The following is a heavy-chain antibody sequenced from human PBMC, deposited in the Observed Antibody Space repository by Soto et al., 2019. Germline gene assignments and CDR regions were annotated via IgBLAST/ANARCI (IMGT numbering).Heavy chain of an antibody. D-gene: IGHD6-19*01. CDR2: LNKDGTIA. CDR3: ARGPFGWYGFDY. CDR1: GFTFSSDW. J-gene: IGHJ4*02. Sequence: EVQLVESGGGLVQPGGSLRLSCAGSGFTFSSDWVHWVRQDPGKGLVWVSRLNKDGTIANYADAVKGRFTISRDNAKNTLFLQMNSLTAEDTGLYYCARGPFGWYGFDYWGQGTVVTVSS. V-gene: IGHV3-74*01.